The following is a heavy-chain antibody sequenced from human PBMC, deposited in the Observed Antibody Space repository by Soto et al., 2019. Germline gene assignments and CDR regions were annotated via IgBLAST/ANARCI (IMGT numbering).Heavy chain of an antibody. CDR3: ARHVPAAGYYYGMDV. D-gene: IGHD2-2*01. CDR1: GGTFSSCA. J-gene: IGHJ6*02. CDR2: IIPIFGTA. V-gene: IGHV1-69*12. Sequence: QVQLVQSGAEVKKPGSSVKVSCKASGGTFSSCAISWVRQAPGLGLEWMGGIIPIFGTANYAQKFQGRVTITADESTSTAYMELSSLRSSDTAVYYCARHVPAAGYYYGMDVWGQGTTVTVSS.